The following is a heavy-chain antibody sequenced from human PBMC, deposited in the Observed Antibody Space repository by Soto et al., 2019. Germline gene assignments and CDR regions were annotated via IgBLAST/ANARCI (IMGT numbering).Heavy chain of an antibody. D-gene: IGHD2-21*01. CDR1: GGSISSGGYY. V-gene: IGHV4-31*03. Sequence: SETLSLTCTVSGGSISSGGYYWSWIRQHPGKGLEWIGYIYYSGSTYYNPSLKSRVTISVDTSKNQFSLKLSSVTAADTAVYYCAREGGDLGRFFDRSQSYGMDVWGQGTTVTVYS. CDR2: IYYSGST. J-gene: IGHJ6*02. CDR3: AREGGDLGRFFDRSQSYGMDV.